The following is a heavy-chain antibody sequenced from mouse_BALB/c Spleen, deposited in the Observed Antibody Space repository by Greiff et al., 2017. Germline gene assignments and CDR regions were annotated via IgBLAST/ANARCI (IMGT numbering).Heavy chain of an antibody. Sequence: QVQLKESGPELVKPGALVKISCKASGYTFTSYDINWVKQRPGQGLEWIGWIYPGDGSTKYNEKFKGKATLTADKSSSTAYMQLSSLTSEDTAVYYCNRTPSRRGFAYWGQGTLVTVSA. D-gene: IGHD2-14*01. CDR2: IYPGDGST. CDR3: NRTPSRRGFAY. J-gene: IGHJ3*01. V-gene: IGHV1S56*01. CDR1: GYTFTSYD.